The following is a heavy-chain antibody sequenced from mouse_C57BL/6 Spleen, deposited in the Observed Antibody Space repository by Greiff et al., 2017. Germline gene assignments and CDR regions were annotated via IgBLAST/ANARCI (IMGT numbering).Heavy chain of an antibody. CDR3: TTYSNHPYYAMDY. Sequence: VKLMESGAELVRPGASVTLSCKASGYTFTDYEMHWVKQTPVHGLEWIGAIDPETGGTAYNQKFKGKAILTADKSSSTAYMELRSLTSEDSAVYYCTTYSNHPYYAMDYWGQGTSVTVSS. J-gene: IGHJ4*01. CDR2: IDPETGGT. CDR1: GYTFTDYE. V-gene: IGHV1-15*01. D-gene: IGHD2-5*01.